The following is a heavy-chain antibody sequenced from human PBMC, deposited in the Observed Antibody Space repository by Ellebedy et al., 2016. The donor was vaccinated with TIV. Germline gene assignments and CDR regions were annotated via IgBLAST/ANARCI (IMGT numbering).Heavy chain of an antibody. CDR3: ARDRVYCGGDCYFSYSYYGMDV. CDR1: GLTFSSYA. CDR2: MSGSGSST. J-gene: IGHJ6*02. D-gene: IGHD2-21*02. Sequence: GESLKISCTASGLTFSSYAMNWVRQAPGKGLEWVSAMSGSGSSTYYADSVKGRFTISRDNSKNTLYLQMNSLRAEDTAVYSCARDRVYCGGDCYFSYSYYGMDVWGQGTTVTVSS. V-gene: IGHV3-23*01.